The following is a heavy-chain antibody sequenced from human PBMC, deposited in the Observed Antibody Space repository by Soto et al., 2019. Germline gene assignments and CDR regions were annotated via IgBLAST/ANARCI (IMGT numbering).Heavy chain of an antibody. CDR3: ARSNGYSGYDPPDY. D-gene: IGHD5-12*01. Sequence: PGGSLRLSCAASGFTFSSYAMSWVRQAPGKGLEWVSAISGSGGSTYYADSVKGRFTISRDNSKNTLYLQMNSLRAEDTAVYYCARSNGYSGYDPPDYWGQGTLVTSPQ. J-gene: IGHJ4*02. CDR2: ISGSGGST. CDR1: GFTFSSYA. V-gene: IGHV3-23*01.